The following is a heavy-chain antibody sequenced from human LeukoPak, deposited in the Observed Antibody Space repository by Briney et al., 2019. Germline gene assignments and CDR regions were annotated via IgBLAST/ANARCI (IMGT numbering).Heavy chain of an antibody. J-gene: IGHJ2*01. V-gene: IGHV4-30-4*08. D-gene: IGHD3-3*01. Sequence: SWVRQAPGKGLEWIGYIYYSGSTYYNPSLKSRVTISVDTSKNQFSLKLSSVTAADTAVYYCAAEQFGVVMDDLWGRGTLVTVSS. CDR2: IYYSGST. CDR3: AAEQFGVVMDDL.